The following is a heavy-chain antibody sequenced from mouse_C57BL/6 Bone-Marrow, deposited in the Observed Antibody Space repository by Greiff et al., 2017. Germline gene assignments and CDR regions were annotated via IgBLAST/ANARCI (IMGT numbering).Heavy chain of an antibody. J-gene: IGHJ1*03. CDR2: IDPSDSYT. CDR1: GYTFTSYW. CDR3: ARRLYWYFDV. Sequence: QVQLKQSGAELVMPGASVKLSCKASGYTFTSYWLHWVKQRPGQGLEWIGEIDPSDSYTNYNQKFKGKSTLTVDKSSSTAYMQLSSLTSEDSAVYYCARRLYWYFDVWGTGTTVTVSS. V-gene: IGHV1-69*01.